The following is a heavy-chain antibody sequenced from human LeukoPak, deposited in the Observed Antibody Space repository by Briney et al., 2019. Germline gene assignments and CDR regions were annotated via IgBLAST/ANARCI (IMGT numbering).Heavy chain of an antibody. V-gene: IGHV4-61*02. CDR3: ARERSSGWYFYFDY. Sequence: PSETLSLTCTVSGRSISSGSYYWSWIRQPAGKGLEWIGRIYTSGSTNYNPSLKSRVTISVDTSKNQFSLKLSSVTAAETVVYYCARERSSGWYFYFDYWGQGTLVTVSS. D-gene: IGHD6-19*01. CDR2: IYTSGST. CDR1: GRSISSGSYY. J-gene: IGHJ4*02.